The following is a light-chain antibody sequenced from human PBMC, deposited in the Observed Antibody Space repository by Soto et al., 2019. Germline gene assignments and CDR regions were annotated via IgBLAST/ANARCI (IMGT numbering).Light chain of an antibody. CDR2: AAS. V-gene: IGKV1-39*01. J-gene: IGKJ1*01. CDR3: QQSYSSPWM. CDR1: QTITNY. Sequence: DIQMTQSPSSLSASVGDRVTITCRASQTITNYLNWYQQKPGKAPKLLIYAASTLLSGVPSRFSGGGSGTDFTLTIDSLQPEDFATYYCQQSYSSPWMFGQGTKVEIK.